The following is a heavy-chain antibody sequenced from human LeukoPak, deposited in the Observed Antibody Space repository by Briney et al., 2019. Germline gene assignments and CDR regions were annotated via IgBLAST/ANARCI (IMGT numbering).Heavy chain of an antibody. CDR1: GFTFSDYY. J-gene: IGHJ5*02. D-gene: IGHD6-25*01. Sequence: GGSLRLSCAASGFTFSDYYMSWIRQAPGKGLEWVSYISSSGSTIYYADSVKGRFTISRDNSKNTLYLQMNSLRAEDTAVYYCARGPLTAAEWFDPWGQGTLVTVSS. CDR2: ISSSGSTI. CDR3: ARGPLTAAEWFDP. V-gene: IGHV3-11*04.